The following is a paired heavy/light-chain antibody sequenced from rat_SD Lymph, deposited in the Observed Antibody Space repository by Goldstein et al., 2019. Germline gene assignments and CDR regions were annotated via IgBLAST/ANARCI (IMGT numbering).Heavy chain of an antibody. Sequence: EVQLVESGGGLVQPGRSLKLSCAASGFTFSNYYMAWVRQAPTKGLEWVAYISTGGGSTYYRDSVKGRFTISRDNAKSTLYLQMDSLRSEDTATYYCTTEPPNYYYSSPFDYWGQGVMVTVSS. CDR3: TTEPPNYYYSSPFDY. V-gene: IGHV5-27*01. D-gene: IGHD1-2*01. CDR1: GFTFSNYY. CDR2: ISTGGGST. J-gene: IGHJ2*01.
Light chain of an antibody. Sequence: DVVMTQTPPSLSVAIGQSVSISCKSSQSLVYSDGKTYLHWLLQSSGRSPKRLIYQVSNLDSGVPDRFSGTGSQKDFTLKISRVEAKDLGVYYCAQTTHFPYTFGAGTKLELK. CDR1: QSLVYSDGKTY. CDR2: QVS. CDR3: AQTTHFPYT. V-gene: IGKV1S14*01. J-gene: IGKJ2-3*01.